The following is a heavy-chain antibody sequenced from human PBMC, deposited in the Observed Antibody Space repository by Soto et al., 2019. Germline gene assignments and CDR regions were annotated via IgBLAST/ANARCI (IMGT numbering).Heavy chain of an antibody. V-gene: IGHV4-39*01. CDR2: IYYSGST. CDR3: ASVRRGGYDSLRYYYGMDV. Sequence: QLQLQESGPGLVKPSETLSLTCTVSGGSISSSSYYWGWIRQPPGKGLEWIGSIYYSGSTYYNPSLKSRVTISVDTSKTQFSLKLSSVTAADTAVYYCASVRRGGYDSLRYYYGMDVWGKGTTVTVSS. CDR1: GGSISSSSYY. J-gene: IGHJ6*04. D-gene: IGHD5-12*01.